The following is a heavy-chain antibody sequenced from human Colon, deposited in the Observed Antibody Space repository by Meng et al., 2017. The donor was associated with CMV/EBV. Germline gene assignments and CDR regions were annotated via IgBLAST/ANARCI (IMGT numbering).Heavy chain of an antibody. CDR3: VAHEGGPRTGVRLI. CDR2: IWDDGSNY. Sequence: GGSLRLSCTVSGGSISSSSYYWGWIRQPPGKGLEWVAFIWDDGSNYHYGDMAEGRFIVSRDNSKNKVFLQMNSLRVEDTAVYYCVAHEGGPRTGVRLIWGQGTLVTVSS. D-gene: IGHD3-10*01. V-gene: IGHV3-33*02. J-gene: IGHJ4*02. CDR1: GGSISSSSYY.